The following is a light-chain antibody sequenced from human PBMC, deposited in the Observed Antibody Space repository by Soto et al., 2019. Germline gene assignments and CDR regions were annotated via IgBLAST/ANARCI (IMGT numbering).Light chain of an antibody. V-gene: IGLV2-14*01. J-gene: IGLJ1*01. CDR1: SSDVGGYSY. CDR3: SSKTSSSTLFV. Sequence: QSALTQPASVSGSPGQSITISCTGTSSDVGGYSYVSWYQQHPGKAPKLIIYEVSDRPSGVSHRFSGSKSGNTASLTISGLQAEDEAEYYCSSKTSSSTLFVFGTGTKLTVL. CDR2: EVS.